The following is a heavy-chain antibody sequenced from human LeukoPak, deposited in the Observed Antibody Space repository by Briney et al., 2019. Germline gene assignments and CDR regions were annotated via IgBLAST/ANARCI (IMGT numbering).Heavy chain of an antibody. J-gene: IGHJ3*02. Sequence: PGGSLRLSCAASGFTFSSYGMHWVRQAPGTGLEWVAVICYDGSNKYYADSVKGRFTISRDNSKNTLYLQMNSLRAEDTAVYYCARDGAVAGDDDAFDIWGQGTMVTVSS. CDR3: ARDGAVAGDDDAFDI. V-gene: IGHV3-33*01. CDR2: ICYDGSNK. CDR1: GFTFSSYG. D-gene: IGHD6-19*01.